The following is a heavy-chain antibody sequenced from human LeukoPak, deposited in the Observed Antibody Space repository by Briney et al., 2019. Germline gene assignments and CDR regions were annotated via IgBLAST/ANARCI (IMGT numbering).Heavy chain of an antibody. V-gene: IGHV4-59*05. CDR1: GGSISSYY. Sequence: SETLSLTCTVSGGSISSYYWSWIRQPPGKGLEWIGSIYYSGSTYYNPSLKSRVTISVDTSKNQFSLKLSSVTAADTAVYYCARRITMIVVVPGDDAFDIWGQGTMVTVSS. D-gene: IGHD3-22*01. J-gene: IGHJ3*02. CDR2: IYYSGST. CDR3: ARRITMIVVVPGDDAFDI.